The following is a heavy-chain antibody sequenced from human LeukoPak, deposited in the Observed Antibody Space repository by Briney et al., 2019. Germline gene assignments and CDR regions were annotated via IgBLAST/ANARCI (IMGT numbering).Heavy chain of an antibody. Sequence: PSETLSLTCIVSGGXISSYYCSWIRQPQGKGLEWIGYSHNSGNTNYNPSLKSRVNISVDTSKNQLSLKLSSVTAADTAVYYCARRRSSGWFDYWGQGTLVTVSS. CDR2: SHNSGNT. J-gene: IGHJ4*02. D-gene: IGHD6-19*01. V-gene: IGHV4-59*08. CDR1: GGXISSYY. CDR3: ARRRSSGWFDY.